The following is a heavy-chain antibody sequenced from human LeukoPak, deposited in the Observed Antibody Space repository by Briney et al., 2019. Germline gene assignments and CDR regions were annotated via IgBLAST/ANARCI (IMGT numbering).Heavy chain of an antibody. Sequence: GGSLRLSCAASGFTFSSYSMNWVRQAPGKGLEWLAYISSSSTTIYYADSVQGRFTISRDNAKNSLYLQMNSLRAEDTAVYYCTRVLYSSAWYGDHYWGQGALVTVAS. CDR3: TRVLYSSAWYGDHY. CDR2: ISSSSTTI. V-gene: IGHV3-48*01. CDR1: GFTFSSYS. D-gene: IGHD6-19*01. J-gene: IGHJ4*02.